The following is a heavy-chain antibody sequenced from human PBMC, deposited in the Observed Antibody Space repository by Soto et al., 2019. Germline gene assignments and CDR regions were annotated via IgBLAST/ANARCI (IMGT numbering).Heavy chain of an antibody. CDR1: GFTFSSYG. Sequence: GGSLRLSCAASGFTFSSYGMHWVRQAPGKGLEWVAVIWYDGSNKYYADSVKGRFTISRDNSKNTLYLQMNSLRAEDTAVYYCARDSGYSYGFVSYYYGMDVWGQGTTVTVSS. V-gene: IGHV3-33*01. J-gene: IGHJ6*02. D-gene: IGHD5-18*01. CDR3: ARDSGYSYGFVSYYYGMDV. CDR2: IWYDGSNK.